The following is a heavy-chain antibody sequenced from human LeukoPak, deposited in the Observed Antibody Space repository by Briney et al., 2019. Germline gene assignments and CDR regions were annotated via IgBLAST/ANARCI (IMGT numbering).Heavy chain of an antibody. D-gene: IGHD1-26*01. CDR2: ITSGGLT. Sequence: GGSLRLSCAASGFIFSNYGMNWVRQAPGKGPEWVSGITSGGLTFYASSVKGRFTISRDNSEKTLYLQINSLRAEDTALYYCGQDWAWGAFGNWGQGALVTVSS. J-gene: IGHJ4*02. V-gene: IGHV3-23*01. CDR1: GFIFSNYG. CDR3: GQDWAWGAFGN.